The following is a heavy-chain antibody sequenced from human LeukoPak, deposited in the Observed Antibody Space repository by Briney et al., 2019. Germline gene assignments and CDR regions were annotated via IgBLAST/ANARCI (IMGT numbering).Heavy chain of an antibody. CDR2: IIPIFGTA. CDR1: GGTFSSDA. V-gene: IGHV1-69*01. Sequence: SVKVSCKASGGTFSSDAISRGRQAPGQGLEWMGGIIPIFGTANYAQKFQGRVTITADESTSTAYMELSSVRSEDTAVYYCARGELDESSSSWLGDFWGQGTLVTVSS. CDR3: ARGELDESSSSWLGDF. J-gene: IGHJ4*02. D-gene: IGHD6-13*01.